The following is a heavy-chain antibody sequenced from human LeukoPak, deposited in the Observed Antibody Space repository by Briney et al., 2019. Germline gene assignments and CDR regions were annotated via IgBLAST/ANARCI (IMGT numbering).Heavy chain of an antibody. CDR3: ARDRHYDSNLFDP. Sequence: ASVKVSCKASGGTFSSYAISWVRQAPGQGLEWMGGIIPIFGTANYAQKFQGRVTITADESTSTAYMELSSLRSEDTAVYYCARDRHYDSNLFDPWGQGTLVTVSS. D-gene: IGHD3-22*01. CDR2: IIPIFGTA. CDR1: GGTFSSYA. J-gene: IGHJ5*02. V-gene: IGHV1-69*13.